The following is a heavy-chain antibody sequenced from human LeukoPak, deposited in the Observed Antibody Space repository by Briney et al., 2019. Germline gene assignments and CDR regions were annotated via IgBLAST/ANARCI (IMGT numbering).Heavy chain of an antibody. J-gene: IGHJ3*02. CDR3: AQLAYCGGDCYFFSDAFDI. CDR2: INPNSGGT. CDR1: GYTFTGYY. D-gene: IGHD2-21*02. Sequence: GASVKVSCKASGYTFTGYYMNWVRQAPGQGLEWMGWINPNSGGTNYAQKFQGRVTMTRDTSISTAYMELSRLRSDDTAVYYCAQLAYCGGDCYFFSDAFDIWGQGTMVTVSS. V-gene: IGHV1-2*02.